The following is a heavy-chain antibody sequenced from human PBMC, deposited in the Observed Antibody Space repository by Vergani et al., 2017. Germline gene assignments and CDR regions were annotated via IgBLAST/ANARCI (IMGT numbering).Heavy chain of an antibody. CDR1: GGSISSSGYY. Sequence: QLQLQESGQGLVKPSETLSLTCTVSGGSISSSGYYWGWIRQPPGKGLEWIGSMYYSGSTYYNPSLKSRVTISVDTSKNQFSLKLSSVTAADTAVYYCARGNELRFLEWLLYRDYYYYGMDVWGQGTTVTVSS. V-gene: IGHV4-39*01. J-gene: IGHJ6*02. D-gene: IGHD3-3*01. CDR2: MYYSGST. CDR3: ARGNELRFLEWLLYRDYYYYGMDV.